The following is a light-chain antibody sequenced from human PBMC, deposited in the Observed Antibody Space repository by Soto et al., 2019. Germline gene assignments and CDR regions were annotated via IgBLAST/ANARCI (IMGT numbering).Light chain of an antibody. CDR1: QTIAVY. CDR2: ATS. CDR3: HQCYSTPVT. J-gene: IGKJ1*01. Sequence: DIQMTQSPSSLSASVGDRVTITCRASQTIAVYLNWYQQKPGKAPRLLIYATSSLQSGVPSRFRGSGSGTDFTLTISRQKREEFARERCHQCYSTPVTFAQGTRVEIK. V-gene: IGKV1-39*01.